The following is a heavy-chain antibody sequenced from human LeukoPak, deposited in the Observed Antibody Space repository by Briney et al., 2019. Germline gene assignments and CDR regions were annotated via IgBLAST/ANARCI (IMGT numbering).Heavy chain of an antibody. Sequence: GGSLRLSCAASGFTFSDYYMSWIRQAPGKGLEWVSSISSSSSYIYYADSVKGRFTISRDNAKNSLYLQMNSLRAEDTAVYYCARVRGASTVVRREFDYWGQGTLVTVSS. CDR2: ISSSSSYI. CDR1: GFTFSDYY. J-gene: IGHJ4*02. D-gene: IGHD4-23*01. CDR3: ARVRGASTVVRREFDY. V-gene: IGHV3-11*06.